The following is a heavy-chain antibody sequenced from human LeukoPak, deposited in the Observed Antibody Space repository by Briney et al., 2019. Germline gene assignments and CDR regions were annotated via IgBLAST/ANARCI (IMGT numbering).Heavy chain of an antibody. Sequence: SETLSLTCTVSGGSISSSSYYWSWIRQPAGKGLEWIGRLSTSGSTNYNPSLKSRVTISVDTSKNQFSLRLSSVTAADTAVYYCAREGSSWSYFDYWGQGTLVTVSS. D-gene: IGHD6-13*01. CDR1: GGSISSSSYY. J-gene: IGHJ4*02. V-gene: IGHV4-61*02. CDR2: LSTSGST. CDR3: AREGSSWSYFDY.